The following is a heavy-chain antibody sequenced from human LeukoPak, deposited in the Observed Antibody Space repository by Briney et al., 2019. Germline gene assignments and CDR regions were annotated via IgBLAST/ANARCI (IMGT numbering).Heavy chain of an antibody. V-gene: IGHV1-24*01. J-gene: IGHJ4*02. CDR1: GYTLTELS. Sequence: ASVKVSCKVSGYTLTELSMHWVRQAPGKGLEWMGGFDPEDGETIYAQKFQGRVTMTEDTSTDTAYMELSSLRSEDTAVYYCATDRAWGSSFDYWGQGTLVTVSS. D-gene: IGHD1-26*01. CDR2: FDPEDGET. CDR3: ATDRAWGSSFDY.